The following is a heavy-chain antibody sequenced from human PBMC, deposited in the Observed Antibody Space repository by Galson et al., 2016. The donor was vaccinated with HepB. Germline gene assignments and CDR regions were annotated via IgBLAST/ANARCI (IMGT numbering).Heavy chain of an antibody. CDR1: GFTFGFYD. CDR2: IGTAPGDT. Sequence: SLRLSCAASGFTFGFYDMHWVRQVTGKGLEWISAIGTAPGDTYYSTSVKGRFTISRENAKNSLFLHMSSLRAGDTAVYYCARGKSLWTTPWNYGLDVWGKGTTVTVSS. J-gene: IGHJ6*04. D-gene: IGHD3-10*01. V-gene: IGHV3-13*01. CDR3: ARGKSLWTTPWNYGLDV.